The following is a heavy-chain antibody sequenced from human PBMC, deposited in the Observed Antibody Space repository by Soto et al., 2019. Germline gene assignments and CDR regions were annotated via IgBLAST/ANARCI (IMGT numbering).Heavy chain of an antibody. CDR3: AILPQSGTYFNYDF. CDR1: GLTLTTYA. V-gene: IGHV1-69*06. Sequence: QVRLVQSQAEVKKPGSSMRVSCKASGLTLTTYAHNWVRQAPGRGLQWVGGVVGVSGETRYAQQFRDRVAVTADKSTGTTYLHLSRLTSEDTAVYYCAILPQSGTYFNYDFWGQGTVVTVSS. D-gene: IGHD6-25*01. J-gene: IGHJ4*02. CDR2: VVGVSGET.